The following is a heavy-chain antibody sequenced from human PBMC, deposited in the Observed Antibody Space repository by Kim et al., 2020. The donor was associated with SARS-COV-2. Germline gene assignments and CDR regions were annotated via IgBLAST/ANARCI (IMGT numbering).Heavy chain of an antibody. CDR2: IDPSDSYT. Sequence: GASLKISCKGSGYSFTSYWISWVRQMPGKGLEWMGRIDPSDSYTNYSPSFQGHVTISADKSISTAYLQWSSLKASDTAMYYCARTAMDTYYYYGMDVWGQGTTVTVSS. CDR1: GYSFTSYW. J-gene: IGHJ6*02. D-gene: IGHD5-18*01. CDR3: ARTAMDTYYYYGMDV. V-gene: IGHV5-10-1*01.